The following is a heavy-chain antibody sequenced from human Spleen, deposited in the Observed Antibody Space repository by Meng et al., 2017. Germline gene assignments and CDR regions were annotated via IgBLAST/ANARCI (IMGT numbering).Heavy chain of an antibody. Sequence: ASVKVSCKPSGYNFPDYYIHWVRRAPGQGLEWMGRIDPKTGDTHYALKFQGRVTITADESTSTAYMELSSLRSEDTAVYYCARVITGTTFYYYGMDVWGQGTTVTVSS. CDR3: ARVITGTTFYYYGMDV. V-gene: IGHV1-2*06. D-gene: IGHD1-7*01. CDR1: GYNFPDYY. CDR2: IDPKTGDT. J-gene: IGHJ6*02.